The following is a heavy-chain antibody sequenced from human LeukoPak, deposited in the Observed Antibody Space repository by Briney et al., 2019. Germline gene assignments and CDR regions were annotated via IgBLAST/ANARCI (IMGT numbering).Heavy chain of an antibody. CDR1: GYTLTNYD. J-gene: IGHJ5*02. CDR3: ARDYGGNSGWFDP. V-gene: IGHV1-8*01. Sequence: GPSVKLSCKASGYTLTNYDINWVRQATGQRLEWMGWMKPKSGETGYAEKFQGRATMTRETSINTAYMELSSLTSEDTAVYYCARDYGGNSGWFDPWGQGTLVTVSS. D-gene: IGHD4-23*01. CDR2: MKPKSGET.